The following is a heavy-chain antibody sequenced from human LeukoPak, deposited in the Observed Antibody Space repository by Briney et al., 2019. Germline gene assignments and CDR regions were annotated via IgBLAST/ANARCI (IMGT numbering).Heavy chain of an antibody. CDR1: GFTFDDYS. J-gene: IGHJ4*02. D-gene: IGHD6-19*01. V-gene: IGHV3-43*02. Sequence: PGGSLRLSCACSGFTFDDYSIHWLRQLPAKGLAWVSLIFGDGGRAYFACSVRGRFTISRYNNKNSLYLQMNSLRTDDTALYNCAKEGPTAVAGYFDYWGQGTLVTVSS. CDR2: IFGDGGRA. CDR3: AKEGPTAVAGYFDY.